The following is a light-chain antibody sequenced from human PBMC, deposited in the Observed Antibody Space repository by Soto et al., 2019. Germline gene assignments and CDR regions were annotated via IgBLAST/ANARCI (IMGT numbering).Light chain of an antibody. J-gene: IGLJ1*01. Sequence: QSALTQPASVSGSPGQSITISCTGTSSDVGGYNYVSWYQQHPGKAPKLMICEVSNRPSGVSTRFSGSKSGNTASLTISGLQAEDEADYYCSSYTISTTLVFGTGTKLTVL. CDR1: SSDVGGYNY. V-gene: IGLV2-14*01. CDR2: EVS. CDR3: SSYTISTTLV.